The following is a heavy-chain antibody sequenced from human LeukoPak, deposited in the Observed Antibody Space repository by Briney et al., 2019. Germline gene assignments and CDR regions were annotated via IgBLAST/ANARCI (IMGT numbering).Heavy chain of an antibody. V-gene: IGHV1-58*02. CDR3: AASDQMVRGVLDY. CDR1: GFTFTSSA. J-gene: IGHJ4*02. Sequence: SVKVSCKASGFTFTSSAMQWVRQARGQRLEWIGWIVVGSGNTNYAQKFQERVTITRDMSTSTAYMELSSLRSEDTAVYYCAASDQMVRGVLDYWGQGTLVTVSS. D-gene: IGHD3-10*01. CDR2: IVVGSGNT.